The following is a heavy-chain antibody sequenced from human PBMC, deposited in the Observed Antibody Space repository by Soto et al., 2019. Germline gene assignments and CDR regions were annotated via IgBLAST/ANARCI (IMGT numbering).Heavy chain of an antibody. CDR2: ISYDGSNK. CDR3: ARDGPRGYQLLLPTLDYYGMDV. Sequence: QVQLVESGGGVVQPGRSLRLSCAASGFTFSSYAMHWVRQAPGKGLEWVAVISYDGSNKYYADSVKGRFTISRDNSKNTLYLQMNSLRAEDTAVYYCARDGPRGYQLLLPTLDYYGMDVWGQGTTVTVSS. V-gene: IGHV3-30-3*01. D-gene: IGHD2-2*01. J-gene: IGHJ6*02. CDR1: GFTFSSYA.